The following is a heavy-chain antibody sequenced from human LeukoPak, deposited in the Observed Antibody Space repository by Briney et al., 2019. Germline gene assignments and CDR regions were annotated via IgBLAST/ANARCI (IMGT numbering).Heavy chain of an antibody. CDR2: ISGSGGST. D-gene: IGHD2-8*01. Sequence: LTGGSLRLSCAASGFTFSSYAMSWVRQAPGKGLEWVSAISGSGGSTYYADTVKGRFTISRDNSKNTLYLQMNSLKTEDTAVYYCTTDRMIYATNWAVSWFDPWGQGTLVTVSS. CDR3: TTDRMIYATNWAVSWFDP. V-gene: IGHV3-23*01. J-gene: IGHJ5*02. CDR1: GFTFSSYA.